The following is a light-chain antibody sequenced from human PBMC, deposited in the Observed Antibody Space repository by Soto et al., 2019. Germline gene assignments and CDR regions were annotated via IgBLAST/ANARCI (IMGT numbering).Light chain of an antibody. CDR1: QDISNY. Sequence: DIQMTQSPSSLSASVGDRVTITCQASQDISNYLNWYQQKPGKAPKLLIYDASNLETGVPSRFSGSGSGTDFTFTISSLQPEDIATYYCQQYGNLPVTFGPGTKVDIK. CDR3: QQYGNLPVT. V-gene: IGKV1-33*01. J-gene: IGKJ3*01. CDR2: DAS.